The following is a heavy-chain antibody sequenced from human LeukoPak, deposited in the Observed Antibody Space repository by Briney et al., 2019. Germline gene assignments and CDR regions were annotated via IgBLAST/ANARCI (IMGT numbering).Heavy chain of an antibody. D-gene: IGHD3-22*01. Sequence: PSETLSLTCTVSGGSISSYYWSWIRQPPGKGLEWIGYIYTSGSTNYNPSLKSRVTISVDTSKNQFSLKLSSVTAADTAVYYCARAVYDTSGYYIDYWGQGTLVTVSS. J-gene: IGHJ4*02. V-gene: IGHV4-4*09. CDR2: IYTSGST. CDR3: ARAVYDTSGYYIDY. CDR1: GGSISSYY.